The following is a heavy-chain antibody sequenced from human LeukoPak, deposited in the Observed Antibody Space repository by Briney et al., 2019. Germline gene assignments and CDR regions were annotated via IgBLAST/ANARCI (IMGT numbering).Heavy chain of an antibody. CDR3: ARAEINDYNRY. D-gene: IGHD5-24*01. V-gene: IGHV4-38-2*01. CDR2: INYSGRT. CDR1: GYSIRSGYQ. Sequence: SETLSLTCSVSGYSIRSGYQWGWIRQAPGKGLEWIGSINYSGRTYDNPSLKSRVTISIDTSKNQIFLKLRSTTAADTAHYYCARAEINDYNRYWGQGIVVIVSS. J-gene: IGHJ4*02.